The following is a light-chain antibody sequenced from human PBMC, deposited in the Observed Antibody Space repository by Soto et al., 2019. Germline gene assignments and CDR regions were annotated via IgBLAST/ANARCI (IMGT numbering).Light chain of an antibody. Sequence: DIQMTQSPSSLSASVGDRVTITCQASQDISTYLNWYQQKPGKAPNLLIYAASNLETGVPSRFSGSGSGTEFTLTISSLQPDDFATYYCQQYNSYSTWTFGQGTKVEIK. V-gene: IGKV1-33*01. CDR3: QQYNSYSTWT. CDR2: AAS. CDR1: QDISTY. J-gene: IGKJ1*01.